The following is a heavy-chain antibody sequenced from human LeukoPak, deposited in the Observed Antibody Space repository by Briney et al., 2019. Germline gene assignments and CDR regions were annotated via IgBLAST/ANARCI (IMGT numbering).Heavy chain of an antibody. CDR3: TTDPGFGFSDDY. V-gene: IGHV3-15*01. CDR2: IKSKTDGGTT. CDR1: GFTFSNAW. Sequence: GGSLRLSCAASGFTFSNAWMSWVRQAPGKGLEWVGRIKSKTDGGTTDYAAPVKGRFTISRDDSKNTLYLQMNSLKTEDTAAYYCTTDPGFGFSDDYWGQGTLVTVSS. J-gene: IGHJ4*02. D-gene: IGHD5-18*01.